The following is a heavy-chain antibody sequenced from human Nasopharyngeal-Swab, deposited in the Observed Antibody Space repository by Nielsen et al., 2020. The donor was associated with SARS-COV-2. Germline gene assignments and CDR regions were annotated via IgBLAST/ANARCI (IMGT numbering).Heavy chain of an antibody. V-gene: IGHV4-30-4*01. CDR2: IRYSGDT. CDR1: GGSFTNGDYY. CDR3: AREYYYDSATPNWFDS. D-gene: IGHD3-22*01. Sequence: SETLSLTCTVSGGSFTNGDYYWTWLRQSPGKGLEWIGYIRYSGDTLYNPSLKSRLTISVDTSKKQFSLKLNSVTAADTAVYFCAREYYYDSATPNWFDSWGQGTLVTVSS. J-gene: IGHJ5*01.